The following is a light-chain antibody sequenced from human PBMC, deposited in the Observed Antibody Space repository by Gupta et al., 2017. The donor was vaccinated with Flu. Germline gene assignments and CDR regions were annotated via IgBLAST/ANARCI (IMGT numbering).Light chain of an antibody. J-gene: IGLJ3*02. CDR3: ATWDDSLSAWV. CDR2: RSF. CDR1: PSNIGSNY. Sequence: QSVLTQPPSASGPPGQRVIISCSGTPSNIGSNYVFWYQQVPGAAPRLLLYRSFQRPSGVPDRFSGSKSDTSASLAIDGLRSEDEGDYYCATWDDSLSAWVFGEGTKVTVL. V-gene: IGLV1-47*01.